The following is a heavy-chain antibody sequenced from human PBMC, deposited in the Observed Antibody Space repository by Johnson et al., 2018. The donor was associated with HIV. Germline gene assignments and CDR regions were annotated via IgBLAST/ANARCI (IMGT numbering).Heavy chain of an antibody. CDR1: GFTFSSYW. J-gene: IGHJ3*02. Sequence: VQLVESGGGVVQPGGSLRLSCAASGFTFSSYWMHWVRQAPGKGLVWVSRINWNSGSIGYADSVKGRFTISRDNAKNSLYLQMNSLRAEDTALYYCAKDTVGATGGDAFDIWGQGTMVTVSS. CDR2: INWNSGSI. V-gene: IGHV3-9*01. D-gene: IGHD1-26*01. CDR3: AKDTVGATGGDAFDI.